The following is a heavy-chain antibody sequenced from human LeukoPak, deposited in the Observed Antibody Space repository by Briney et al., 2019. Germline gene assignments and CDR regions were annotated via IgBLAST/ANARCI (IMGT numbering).Heavy chain of an antibody. CDR3: ARHGVDIDEAFDI. CDR2: IYPADSDT. J-gene: IGHJ3*02. V-gene: IGHV5-51*01. Sequence: GESLKISCKGSGYSFASYWIGWVRQMPGKGLEWMGIIYPADSDTRYSPSFQGQVTISADKSISTAYLQWSSLKASDTAMYYCARHGVDIDEAFDIWGQGTMVTVSS. D-gene: IGHD2-15*01. CDR1: GYSFASYW.